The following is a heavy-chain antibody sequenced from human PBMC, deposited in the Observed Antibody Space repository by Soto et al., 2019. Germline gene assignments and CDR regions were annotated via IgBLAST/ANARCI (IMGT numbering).Heavy chain of an antibody. CDR2: ISGSGTST. D-gene: IGHD6-19*01. CDR3: AKDTQWLIPNKCYFDY. Sequence: GGSLRLSCAASGFTFNIYALSWVRQAPGKGLEWVSAISGSGTSTFYADSVKGRFTISRDNSKNTLYLQIKSLRAEDTAVYYCAKDTQWLIPNKCYFDYWGQGTLVTVSS. V-gene: IGHV3-23*01. J-gene: IGHJ4*02. CDR1: GFTFNIYA.